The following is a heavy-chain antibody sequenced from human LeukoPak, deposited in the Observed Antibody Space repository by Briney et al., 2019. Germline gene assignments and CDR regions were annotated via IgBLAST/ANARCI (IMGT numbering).Heavy chain of an antibody. CDR1: GFTFSSCW. Sequence: GGSLRLSCAASGFTFSSCWMTWVRQAPGKGLEWVANIKEDGSKKNYVDSVKGRFTIFRDNAKNSLYLQMNSLRAEDTAVYYCARNNGMDVWGQGTTVIVSS. J-gene: IGHJ6*02. CDR2: IKEDGSKK. CDR3: ARNNGMDV. V-gene: IGHV3-7*03.